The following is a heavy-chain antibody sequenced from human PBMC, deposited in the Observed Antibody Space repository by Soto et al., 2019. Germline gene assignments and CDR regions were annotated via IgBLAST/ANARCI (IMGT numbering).Heavy chain of an antibody. CDR2: IYYTGST. Sequence: SETLSLTCNVSGGSISNSNYYWGWIRQPPGKGLEWIGYIYYTGSTNYNPSLKSRVTISVDTSKNQFSLKLSSVTAADTAVYYCARYRKQWLVGYYYYGMDVWGQGTTVTVSS. CDR3: ARYRKQWLVGYYYYGMDV. V-gene: IGHV4-39*07. D-gene: IGHD6-19*01. J-gene: IGHJ6*02. CDR1: GGSISNSNYY.